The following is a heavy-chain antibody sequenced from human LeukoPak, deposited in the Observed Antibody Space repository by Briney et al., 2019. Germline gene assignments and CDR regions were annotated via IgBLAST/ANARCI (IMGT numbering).Heavy chain of an antibody. CDR3: ARGYQRFDY. D-gene: IGHD2-2*01. CDR2: IKHSGST. Sequence: SETLSLTCDVYGGSFSGYHWSWVRQPPGKGLGWIGEIKHSGSTNYNPSLKSRVTISVDTSKNQFSLKLSSVTAADTAVYYCARGYQRFDYWGQGTLVTVSS. V-gene: IGHV4-34*01. CDR1: GGSFSGYH. J-gene: IGHJ4*02.